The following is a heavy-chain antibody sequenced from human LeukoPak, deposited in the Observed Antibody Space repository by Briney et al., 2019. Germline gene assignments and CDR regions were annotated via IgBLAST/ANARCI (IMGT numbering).Heavy chain of an antibody. D-gene: IGHD6-6*01. Sequence: PGGSLRISCAASGFNFSNYAMSWVRQAPGKGLEWVSAISGSGAFTYYADSVKGRFAISRDNSKNTLYLQMNSLRAEDTAVYYCARGMYSSSSAFDYWGQGTLVTVSS. J-gene: IGHJ4*02. V-gene: IGHV3-23*01. CDR3: ARGMYSSSSAFDY. CDR2: ISGSGAFT. CDR1: GFNFSNYA.